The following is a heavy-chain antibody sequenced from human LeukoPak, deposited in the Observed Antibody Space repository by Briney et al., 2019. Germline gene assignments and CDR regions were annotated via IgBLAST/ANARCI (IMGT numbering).Heavy chain of an antibody. Sequence: ASVKVSCKASGYTFTSYDINWVRQATGQGLEWMGWMNPNSGNTGYAQRFQGRVTMTRNTSISTAYMELSSLRSEDTAVYYCAGGLYCSGGSCSNWFDPSGEGDLVTVSS. J-gene: IGHJ5*02. CDR2: MNPNSGNT. CDR3: AGGLYCSGGSCSNWFDP. V-gene: IGHV1-8*01. D-gene: IGHD2-15*01. CDR1: GYTFTSYD.